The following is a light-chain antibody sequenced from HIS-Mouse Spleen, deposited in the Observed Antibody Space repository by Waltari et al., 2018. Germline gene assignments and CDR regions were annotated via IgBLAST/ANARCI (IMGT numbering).Light chain of an antibody. CDR2: EGS. CDR1: SSAVGSYNL. Sequence: QSALTQPASVSGSPAQSIPIPRPGPSSAVGSYNLVSWYQQHPGKAPKLMIYEGSKRPSGVSNRFSGSKSGNTASLTISGLQAEDEADYYCCSYAGSSTFGVFGGGTKLTVL. CDR3: CSYAGSSTFGV. V-gene: IGLV2-23*03. J-gene: IGLJ3*02.